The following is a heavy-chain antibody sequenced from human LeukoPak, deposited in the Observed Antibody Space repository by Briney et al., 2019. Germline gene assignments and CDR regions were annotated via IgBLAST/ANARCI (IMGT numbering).Heavy chain of an antibody. D-gene: IGHD3-16*01. CDR1: GGSISSSSYY. CDR3: ARVGLGIDI. Sequence: ETLSLTCTVSGGSISSSSYYWGWVRQAPGKGLEWVSSISSSSSYIYYADSVKGRFTISRDNAKNSLYLQMNSLRVEDTAVYYCARVGLGIDIWGQGTMVTVSS. V-gene: IGHV3-21*01. J-gene: IGHJ3*02. CDR2: ISSSSSYI.